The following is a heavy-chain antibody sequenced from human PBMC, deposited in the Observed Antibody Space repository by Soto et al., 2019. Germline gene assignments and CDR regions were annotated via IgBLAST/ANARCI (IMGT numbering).Heavy chain of an antibody. Sequence: GGSLRLSCAASGFPFSNYAVSLVRQSPGKGLEWVSFISVSGVDTYYADSVKGRFTISRDNSRNTLYLQMNSLRAEDTAIYYCAKDQGDGTYFYGAGTIESSDHWGQGNLVTVSS. CDR3: AKDQGDGTYFYGAGTIESSDH. CDR2: ISVSGVDT. V-gene: IGHV3-23*01. CDR1: GFPFSNYA. J-gene: IGHJ4*02. D-gene: IGHD3-10*01.